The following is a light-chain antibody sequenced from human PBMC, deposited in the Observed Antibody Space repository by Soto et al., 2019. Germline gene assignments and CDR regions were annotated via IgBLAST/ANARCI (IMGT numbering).Light chain of an antibody. J-gene: IGKJ1*01. CDR2: GAS. CDR3: QQYNKWPRT. CDR1: QSVSST. V-gene: IGKV3-15*01. Sequence: EIVLTQSPDTLSLSPVEGATLSCRASQSVSSTLAWYQQKPGQAPRLLIYGASTRATGIPARFSGSGSGTEFTLTISSLQSEDFAVYYCQQYNKWPRTFGQGTKVDIK.